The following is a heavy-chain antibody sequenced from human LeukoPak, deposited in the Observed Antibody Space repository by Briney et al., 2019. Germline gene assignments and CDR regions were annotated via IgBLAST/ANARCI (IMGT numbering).Heavy chain of an antibody. CDR1: GFTFSSYA. J-gene: IGHJ6*02. CDR2: IWYDGSNK. V-gene: IGHV3-33*08. Sequence: PGRSLRLSCAASGFTFSSYAMHWVRQAPGKGLEWVAVIWYDGSNKDYADSVKGRFTISKDNAKNSLYLQMNSLRAEDTALYHCARNNGMDVWGQGTTVIVSS. CDR3: ARNNGMDV.